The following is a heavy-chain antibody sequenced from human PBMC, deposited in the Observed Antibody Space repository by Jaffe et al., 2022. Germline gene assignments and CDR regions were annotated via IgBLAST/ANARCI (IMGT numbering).Heavy chain of an antibody. V-gene: IGHV3-49*04. D-gene: IGHD1-1*01. CDR3: TSDNWNADYYYYYMDV. Sequence: EVQLVESGGGLVQPGRSLRLSCTASGFTFGDYAMSWVRQAPGKGLEWVGFIRSKAYGGTTEYAASVKGRFTISRDDSKSIAYLQMNSLKTEDTAVYYCTSDNWNADYYYYYMDVWGKGTTVTVSS. CDR1: GFTFGDYA. J-gene: IGHJ6*03. CDR2: IRSKAYGGTT.